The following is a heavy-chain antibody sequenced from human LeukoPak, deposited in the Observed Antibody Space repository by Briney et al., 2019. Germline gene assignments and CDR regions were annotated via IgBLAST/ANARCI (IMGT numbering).Heavy chain of an antibody. D-gene: IGHD3-22*01. CDR2: IYYSGST. J-gene: IGHJ3*02. CDR3: ASTEGECYYDSSGTPVAFDI. CDR1: GGSISSGGYY. Sequence: SETLSLTCTVSGGSISSGGYYWSWIRQPPGKGLEWIGYIYYSGSTNYNPSLKSRVTISVDTSKNQFSLKLSSVTAADAAVYYCASTEGECYYDSSGTPVAFDIWGQGTMVTVSS. V-gene: IGHV4-61*08.